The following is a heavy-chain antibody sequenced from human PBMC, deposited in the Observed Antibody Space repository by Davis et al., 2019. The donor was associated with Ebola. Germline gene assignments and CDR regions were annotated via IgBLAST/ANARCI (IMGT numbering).Heavy chain of an antibody. Sequence: PSETLSLTCDISGDSVSSNSGAWNWIRQSPSRGLEWLGRTYYRSRWYNDYAVSVKSRITINPDTSKNQFSLHLNSVTPEDTAVYYCARVKVSTPNYYYMDVWGQGTTVTVSS. CDR3: ARVKVSTPNYYYMDV. V-gene: IGHV6-1*01. CDR2: TYYRSRWYN. D-gene: IGHD5/OR15-5a*01. CDR1: GDSVSSNSGA. J-gene: IGHJ6*02.